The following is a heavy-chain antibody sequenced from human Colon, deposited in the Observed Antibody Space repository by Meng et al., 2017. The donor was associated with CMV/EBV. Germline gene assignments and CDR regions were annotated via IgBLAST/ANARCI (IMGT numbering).Heavy chain of an antibody. D-gene: IGHD3-10*01. J-gene: IGHJ4*02. CDR2: ISTTVSYV. CDR3: AREPGTYGYFDF. V-gene: IGHV3-21*01. Sequence: EGQLVESGGGLVKPGGSLRLSCAASGFTFSSYSMNWVRQSPGKGLEWVSSISTTVSYVYYADSVKGRFTISRDNAKNSLYLQMDSLRAEDTAVYYCAREPGTYGYFDFWGQGTLVTVSS. CDR1: GFTFSSYS.